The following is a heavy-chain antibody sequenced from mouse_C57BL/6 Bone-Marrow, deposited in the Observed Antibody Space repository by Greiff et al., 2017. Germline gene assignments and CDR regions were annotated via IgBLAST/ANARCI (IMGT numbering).Heavy chain of an antibody. CDR2: IYPGNSDT. D-gene: IGHD1-1*01. V-gene: IGHV1-5*01. J-gene: IGHJ2*01. CDR1: GYTFTSYW. CDR3: TRLTTGVASDY. Sequence: VQLQQSGTELVRPGASVKMSCKASGYTFTSYWMHWVKQRPGQGLEWIGAIYPGNSDTSYNEKFKGKAKLTAVTSASTAYMELSSLTNEDSAVYCCTRLTTGVASDYWGQGTTLTVSS.